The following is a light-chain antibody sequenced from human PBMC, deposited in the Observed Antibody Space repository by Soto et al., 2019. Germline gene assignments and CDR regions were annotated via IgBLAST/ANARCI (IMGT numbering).Light chain of an antibody. CDR3: QVWDSSSDHVV. J-gene: IGLJ2*01. V-gene: IGLV3-21*02. CDR2: DDS. Sequence: SYELTQPPSVSVAPGQTARITCGGNNIGSKRVHWYQQKPGQAPLLVVYDDSDRPSGIPERFSGSNSGNTATLTISRVEAGDEADYYCQVWDSSSDHVVFGGGTKLTVL. CDR1: NIGSKR.